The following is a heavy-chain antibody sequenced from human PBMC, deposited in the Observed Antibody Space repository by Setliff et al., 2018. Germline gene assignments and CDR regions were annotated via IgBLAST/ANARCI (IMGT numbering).Heavy chain of an antibody. Sequence: ASVQVSCKASGYTFVNYGINWVRQAPGQGLEWVGWIKTFSFKANYAQKFQDRVTITTDTSTTTVHMELRGLRFDDTATYYCARFRVSSGGYNYYTMDVWGQGTTVTVSS. D-gene: IGHD1-26*01. CDR1: GYTFVNYG. CDR2: IKTFSFKA. CDR3: ARFRVSSGGYNYYTMDV. J-gene: IGHJ6*02. V-gene: IGHV1-18*01.